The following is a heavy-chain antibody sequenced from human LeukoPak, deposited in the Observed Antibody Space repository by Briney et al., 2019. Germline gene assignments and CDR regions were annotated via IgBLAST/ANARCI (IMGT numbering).Heavy chain of an antibody. V-gene: IGHV3-33*01. D-gene: IGHD4-23*01. CDR1: GFTFSSYG. CDR2: IWYDGSNK. CDR3: ARDRGTVVVFDY. Sequence: PGRSLRLSCAAFGFTFSSYGMHWVRQAPGKGLEWVAVIWYDGSNKYYADSVKGRFTISRDNSKNTLYLQMNSLRAEDTAVYYCARDRGTVVVFDYWGQGTLVTVSS. J-gene: IGHJ4*02.